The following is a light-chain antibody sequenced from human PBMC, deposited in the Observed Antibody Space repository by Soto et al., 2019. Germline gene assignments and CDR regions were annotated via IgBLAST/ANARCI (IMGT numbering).Light chain of an antibody. CDR1: QSVSSNY. J-gene: IGKJ1*01. CDR3: QYYGSSPWT. CDR2: SAF. V-gene: IGKV3-20*01. Sequence: EIVLTQSPGTLSLSPGERGTLSCRASQSVSSNYLAWYQQKPGQAPRLLIYSAFNRATGIPDRFSGSGSGTDVTLTISRLEPEDFAVYYCQYYGSSPWTFGQGTKVEIK.